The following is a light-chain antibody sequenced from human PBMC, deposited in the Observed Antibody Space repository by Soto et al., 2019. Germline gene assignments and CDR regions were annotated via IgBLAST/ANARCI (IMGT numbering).Light chain of an antibody. CDR1: QGISIY. J-gene: IGKJ1*01. V-gene: IGKV1-39*01. CDR2: AAS. CDR3: QQSYSTTWT. Sequence: DIQMPQSPSSLSASVGDRVPITCRASQGISIYLDWYLQRPGKAPNLLIYAASSLQSGVPSRFSSSGSETDFTLTISSLQPEDFATYSCQQSYSTTWTFGQGTKVDI.